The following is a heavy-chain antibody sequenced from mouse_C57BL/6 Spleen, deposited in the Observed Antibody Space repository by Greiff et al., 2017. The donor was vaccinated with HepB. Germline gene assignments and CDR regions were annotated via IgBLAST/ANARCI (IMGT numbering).Heavy chain of an antibody. D-gene: IGHD1-1*01. CDR3: ARGDYYGSSVYYAMDY. J-gene: IGHJ4*01. CDR2: INPNYGTT. V-gene: IGHV1-39*01. Sequence: EVKVVESGPELVKPGASVKISCKASGYSFTDYNMNWVKQSNGKSLEWIGVINPNYGTTSYNQKFKGKATLTVDQSSSTAYMQLNSLTSEDSAVYYCARGDYYGSSVYYAMDYWGQGTSVTVSS. CDR1: GYSFTDYN.